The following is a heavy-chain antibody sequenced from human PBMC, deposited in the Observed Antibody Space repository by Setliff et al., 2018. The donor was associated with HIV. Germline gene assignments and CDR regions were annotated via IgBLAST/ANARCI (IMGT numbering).Heavy chain of an antibody. D-gene: IGHD3-16*02. CDR2: IYSTGDS. Sequence: SETLSLTCTVFGGSVNIFYWSWIRQPPGKELEWIGYIYSTGDSNYNPSLKSRVTMAVDTSKNQFSLKLTSVTAADTAVYYCARYRRPPYYLDYWGQGTLVTVSS. CDR3: ARYRRPPYYLDY. CDR1: GGSVNIFY. V-gene: IGHV4-4*09. J-gene: IGHJ4*02.